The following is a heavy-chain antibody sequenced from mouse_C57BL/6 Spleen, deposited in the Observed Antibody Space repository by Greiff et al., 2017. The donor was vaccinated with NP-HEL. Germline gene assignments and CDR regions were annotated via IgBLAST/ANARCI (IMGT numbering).Heavy chain of an antibody. Sequence: QVQLQQSGAELVKPGASVKISCKASGYALSSYWVNWVKQRPGKGLEWIGQIYPGDGDTNYNGKFKGKATLTADKSSSTAYMQLSSLTSEDSAVYFCARSLLLRSYFDYWGQGTTLTVSS. V-gene: IGHV1-80*01. CDR3: ARSLLLRSYFDY. CDR2: IYPGDGDT. CDR1: GYALSSYW. J-gene: IGHJ2*01. D-gene: IGHD1-1*01.